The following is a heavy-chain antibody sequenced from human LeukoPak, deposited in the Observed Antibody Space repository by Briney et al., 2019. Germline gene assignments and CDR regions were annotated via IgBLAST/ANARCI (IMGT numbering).Heavy chain of an antibody. V-gene: IGHV3-30*14. CDR2: ISYDGSNK. J-gene: IGHJ6*03. CDR3: ARDFEGSWPRGYYYMDV. D-gene: IGHD6-13*01. CDR1: GFTFSSYA. Sequence: PGGSLRLSCAASGFTFSSYAMHWVRQAPGKGLEWVAVISYDGSNKYYADSVKGRFTISRDNSKNTLYLQMNSLRAEDTAVYYCARDFEGSWPRGYYYMDVWGKGTTVTVSS.